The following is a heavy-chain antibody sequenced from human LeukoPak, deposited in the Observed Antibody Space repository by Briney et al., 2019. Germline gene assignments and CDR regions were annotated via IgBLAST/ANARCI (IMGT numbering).Heavy chain of an antibody. V-gene: IGHV1-3*01. D-gene: IGHD3-22*01. J-gene: IGHJ4*02. CDR1: GYTFTSYA. Sequence: ASVKVSCKASGYTFTSYAMHWVRQAPGQRLKWMGWINAGNGNTKYSQKFQGRVTITRDTSASTAYMELSSLRSEDTAVYYCARWWDSSGLDYFDYWGQGTLVTVSS. CDR3: ARWWDSSGLDYFDY. CDR2: INAGNGNT.